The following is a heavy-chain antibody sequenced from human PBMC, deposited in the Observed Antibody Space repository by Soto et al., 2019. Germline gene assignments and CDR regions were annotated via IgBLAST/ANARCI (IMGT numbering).Heavy chain of an antibody. CDR1: GFTFSSYG. V-gene: IGHV3-33*01. J-gene: IGHJ4*02. D-gene: IGHD3-10*01. CDR3: ARDSFTAYGSGSFDY. CDR2: IWYDGSNK. Sequence: PGGSLRLSCAASGFTFSSYGMHWVRQAPGKGLEWVAVIWYDGSNKYYADSVKGRFTISRDNSKNTLYLQMNSLRAEDTAVYYCARDSFTAYGSGSFDYWGQGTLVTVSS.